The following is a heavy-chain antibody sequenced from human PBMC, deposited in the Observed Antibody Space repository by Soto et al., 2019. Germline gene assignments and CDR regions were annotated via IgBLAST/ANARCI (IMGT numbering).Heavy chain of an antibody. Sequence: ASVKVSCKASGYTFTSYGISWVRQAPGQGLEWMGWISAYNGNTNYAQKLQGRVTMTTDTPTSTAYMELRSLRSDDTAVYYCARAGKDYGGNRGVHAFDIWGQGTMVTVSS. J-gene: IGHJ3*02. D-gene: IGHD2-15*01. V-gene: IGHV1-18*04. CDR1: GYTFTSYG. CDR2: ISAYNGNT. CDR3: ARAGKDYGGNRGVHAFDI.